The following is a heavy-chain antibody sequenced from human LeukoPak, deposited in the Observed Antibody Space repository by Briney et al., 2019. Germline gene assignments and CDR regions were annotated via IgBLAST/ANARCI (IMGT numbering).Heavy chain of an antibody. D-gene: IGHD6-13*01. Sequence: SXTLSLTCAVYGGSFSVYYWRWVRQPAGKGREWVGEINHSGRTNYNRSLKRGGTISVKTSKKKFSLRRSSVTAADTAVYYCARGGGYSSSWYRWFDPWGQGTLVTVSS. V-gene: IGHV4-34*01. J-gene: IGHJ5*02. CDR2: INHSGRT. CDR3: ARGGGYSSSWYRWFDP. CDR1: GGSFSVYY.